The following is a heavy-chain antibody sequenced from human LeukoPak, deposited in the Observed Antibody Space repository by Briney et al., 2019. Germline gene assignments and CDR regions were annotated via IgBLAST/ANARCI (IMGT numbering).Heavy chain of an antibody. CDR3: ARSSGAFDY. CDR1: GDSISSSY. CDR2: IYFTGIT. Sequence: SETLSLTCTVSGDSISSSYWSWIRQPPGKGLEWIGYIYFTGITNYNPSLRSRVTMSLDTSKNQFSLKLNSVTAADTAVYYCARSSGAFDYWGQGALVTVSS. V-gene: IGHV4-59*01. J-gene: IGHJ4*02.